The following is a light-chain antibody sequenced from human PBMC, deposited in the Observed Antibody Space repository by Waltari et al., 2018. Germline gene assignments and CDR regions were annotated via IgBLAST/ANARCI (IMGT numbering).Light chain of an antibody. Sequence: DIQLTQSPSSLSASVGDRLTIPCRASQSISTYLNWYQHKPGKAPKLLIYAAASLQSGVPSRFSGSGSGTDFTLTISSLQPEDFETYYCQQSYSTLWTFGQGTKVDIK. CDR1: QSISTY. CDR2: AAA. CDR3: QQSYSTLWT. J-gene: IGKJ1*01. V-gene: IGKV1-39*01.